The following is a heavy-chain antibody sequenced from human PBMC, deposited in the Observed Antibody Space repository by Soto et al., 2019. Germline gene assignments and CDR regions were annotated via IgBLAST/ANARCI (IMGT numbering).Heavy chain of an antibody. CDR3: ARGDIVLVPAAIYGMDV. D-gene: IGHD2-2*01. J-gene: IGHJ6*02. CDR2: IYYSGST. V-gene: IGHV4-59*01. CDR1: GVSISSYY. Sequence: PSETLSLTCTVSGVSISSYYWIWIRQPPGKGLEWIGYIYYSGSTNYNPSLKSRVTISVDTSKNQFSLKLSSVTAADTAVYYCARGDIVLVPAAIYGMDVWGQGTTVTVSS.